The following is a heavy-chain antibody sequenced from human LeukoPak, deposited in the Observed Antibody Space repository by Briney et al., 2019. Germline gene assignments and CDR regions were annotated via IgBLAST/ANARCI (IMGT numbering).Heavy chain of an antibody. CDR3: ARERYCSSTSCWRRAFDI. CDR1: GCIFSSYT. Sequence: ASVKVSCQASGCIFSSYTISWVRQAPGQGREWMGRIIPILGRAHYAQKFQGRVTITADKSTSTANMKMSSLRSEDTAVYYCARERYCSSTSCWRRAFDIWGQGTMVTVSS. CDR2: IIPILGRA. D-gene: IGHD2-2*01. J-gene: IGHJ3*02. V-gene: IGHV1-69*08.